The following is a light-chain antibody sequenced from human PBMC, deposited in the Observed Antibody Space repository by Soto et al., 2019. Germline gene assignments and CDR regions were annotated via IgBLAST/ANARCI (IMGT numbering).Light chain of an antibody. CDR2: DAS. V-gene: IGKV3-11*01. CDR3: QQRINWPPIT. Sequence: EIVLTQSPATLSLSPGERATLSCRASQSVRKYLAWYQQRPGQAPRLLIYDASNRATGIPGRFSGSGSGTDFNLTISSLEPEDFAVYYCQQRINWPPITFGQGTRLEIK. J-gene: IGKJ5*01. CDR1: QSVRKY.